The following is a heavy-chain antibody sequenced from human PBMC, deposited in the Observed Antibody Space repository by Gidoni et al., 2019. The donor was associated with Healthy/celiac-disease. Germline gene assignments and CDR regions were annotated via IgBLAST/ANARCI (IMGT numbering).Heavy chain of an antibody. CDR3: ARIRGAPGSWYDY. V-gene: IGHV2-26*01. CDR2: IFSNDEK. CDR1: GFARSNARMG. D-gene: IGHD2-15*01. Sequence: QLTLKESGPVLVKPTETLTLTCTASGFARSNARMGVRWSRQPPGKAMEWLATIFSNDEKSYSTSLKSRLTISKDTSKSLVVLTMTNMDPVDTATYYCARIRGAPGSWYDYWGQGTLVTVSS. J-gene: IGHJ4*02.